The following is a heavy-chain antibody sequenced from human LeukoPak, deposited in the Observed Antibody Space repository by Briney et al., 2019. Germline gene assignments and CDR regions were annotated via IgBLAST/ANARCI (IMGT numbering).Heavy chain of an antibody. Sequence: SETLSLTCTVSGGSISSGSYYWSWIRQPAGKGLEWIGRIYSSGSTNYNPSLKSRVTITLDTSKNQFYLKLSSVTAADTAVYYCARTSTSGLVGGYYFDYWGQGTLVTVSS. V-gene: IGHV4-61*02. D-gene: IGHD6-19*01. J-gene: IGHJ4*02. CDR3: ARTSTSGLVGGYYFDY. CDR1: GGSISSGSYY. CDR2: IYSSGST.